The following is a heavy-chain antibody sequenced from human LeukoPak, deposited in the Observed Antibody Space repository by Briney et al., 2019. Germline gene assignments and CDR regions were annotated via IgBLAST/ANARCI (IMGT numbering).Heavy chain of an antibody. J-gene: IGHJ4*02. CDR1: GGSISSSSYY. CDR2: IYYSGST. Sequence: SETLSLTCTVSGGSISSSSYYWGWIRQPPGKGLEWIGSIYYSGSTYYNPSLKSRVTISVDTSKNQFSLKLSSVTAADTAVYYCARVRYGSGLDYWGQGTLVTVSS. CDR3: ARVRYGSGLDY. D-gene: IGHD6-19*01. V-gene: IGHV4-39*07.